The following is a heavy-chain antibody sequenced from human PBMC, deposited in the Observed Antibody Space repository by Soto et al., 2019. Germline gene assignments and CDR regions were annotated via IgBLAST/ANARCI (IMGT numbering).Heavy chain of an antibody. CDR2: IYYSGST. J-gene: IGHJ5*02. D-gene: IGHD6-19*01. Sequence: SETLSLTCTVSGGSINSRDYYRSWIHQPPGKGHEWSGYIYYSGSTNYNPSLKSRVTISVDTSKNQFSLKLSSVTAADTAVYYCARSGGQWLAPGNHKQDPLRTEFGVDWFDPWGQGTLVTVSS. V-gene: IGHV4-61*08. CDR1: GGSINSRDYY. CDR3: ARSGGQWLAPGNHKQDPLRTEFGVDWFDP.